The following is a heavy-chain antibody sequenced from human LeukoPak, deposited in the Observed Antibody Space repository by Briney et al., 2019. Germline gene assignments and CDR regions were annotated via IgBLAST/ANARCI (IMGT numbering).Heavy chain of an antibody. J-gene: IGHJ4*02. CDR3: VKSHGAGSPQHFDF. D-gene: IGHD3-10*01. V-gene: IGHV3-23*01. CDR1: GFRFNFFG. CDR2: VSASGSTT. Sequence: GGSLRLSCAASGFRFNFFGMSWVLQAPGKGLEWVSGVSASGSTTYYADSVQGRFTISRDNSRNTLYLQMNTLRAEDTAVYYCVKSHGAGSPQHFDFWGQGTPVTVSS.